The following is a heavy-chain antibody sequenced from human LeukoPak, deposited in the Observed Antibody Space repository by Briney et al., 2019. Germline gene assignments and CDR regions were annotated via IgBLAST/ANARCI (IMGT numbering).Heavy chain of an antibody. Sequence: SQTLSLTCAVSGGSISSGGYSWSWVRQPPGKGLEWIGYIYHSGSTYYNPSLKSRVTISVDRPKNQFSLKLSSVTAADTAVYYCARVISGGDYIFDYWGQGTLVTVSS. V-gene: IGHV4-30-2*01. J-gene: IGHJ4*02. CDR3: ARVISGGDYIFDY. CDR1: GGSISSGGYS. CDR2: IYHSGST. D-gene: IGHD4-17*01.